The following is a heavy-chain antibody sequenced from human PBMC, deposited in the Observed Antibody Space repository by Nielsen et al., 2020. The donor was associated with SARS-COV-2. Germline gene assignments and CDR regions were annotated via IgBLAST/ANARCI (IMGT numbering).Heavy chain of an antibody. V-gene: IGHV3-11*05. J-gene: IGHJ6*02. CDR1: GFTFSDYY. D-gene: IGHD3-3*01. CDR2: ISTSGSST. CDR3: ARDRLEWLLSYYYYGMDV. Sequence: GESRKISCAASGFTFSDYYMSWIRQAPGKGLEWVSYISTSGSSTNYADSVKGRFTISRDNAKNSLYLQMNSLRAEDTAVYYCARDRLEWLLSYYYYGMDVWGQGTTVTVSS.